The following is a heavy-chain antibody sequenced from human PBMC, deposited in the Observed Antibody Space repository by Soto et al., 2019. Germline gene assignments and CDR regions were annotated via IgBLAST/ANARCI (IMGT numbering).Heavy chain of an antibody. CDR2: ISYDGSNK. D-gene: IGHD3-3*01. CDR1: GFTFSSYG. J-gene: IGHJ5*02. CDR3: AKDFILTDITIFGVVSNWFDP. Sequence: SLRLSCAASGFTFSSYGMHWVRQAPGKGLEWVAVISYDGSNKYYADSVKGRFTISRDNSKNTLYLQMNSLRAEDTAVYYCAKDFILTDITIFGVVSNWFDPWGQGTLVTVSS. V-gene: IGHV3-30*18.